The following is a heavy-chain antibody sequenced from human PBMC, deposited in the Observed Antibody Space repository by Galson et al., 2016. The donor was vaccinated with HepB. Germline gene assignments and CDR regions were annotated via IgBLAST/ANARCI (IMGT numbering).Heavy chain of an antibody. Sequence: SVKVSCKASGYTFTRCDMHWVRQAPGQRLEWMGWINAGNGNTKYSQKLQGRVTITRDTSARTVYMELSSLRSEDTAVYYCARVAYDTSEFPSAYFNYWGEGPLVTVAS. J-gene: IGHJ4*02. D-gene: IGHD3-22*01. CDR1: GYTFTRCD. CDR3: ARVAYDTSEFPSAYFNY. V-gene: IGHV1-3*01. CDR2: INAGNGNT.